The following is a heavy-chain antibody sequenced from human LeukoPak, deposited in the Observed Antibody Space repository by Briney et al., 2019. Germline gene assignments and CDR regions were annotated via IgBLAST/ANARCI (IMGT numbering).Heavy chain of an antibody. Sequence: GGSLRLSCAASGFTFGSSWMAWVRQVPGEGLEWVANIKYDGSEKYYVDSVKGRFTISRDNAKNSVFLQMSDLGAEDTAVYYCARDQSGSLDYWGQGTLVTVSS. V-gene: IGHV3-7*01. CDR1: GFTFGSSW. D-gene: IGHD1-26*01. CDR2: IKYDGSEK. CDR3: ARDQSGSLDY. J-gene: IGHJ4*02.